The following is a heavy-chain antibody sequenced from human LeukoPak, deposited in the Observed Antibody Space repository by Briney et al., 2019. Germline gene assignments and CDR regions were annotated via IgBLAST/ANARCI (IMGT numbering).Heavy chain of an antibody. Sequence: GGSLRLSCEASGFAFTKFWMSWVRQAPGKGLEWVANIQEDGKKENYVDSVRGRFTISRDNSKNTLSLQMNSLRAEDTAVYFCAKAPVTSCRGAYCYPFDSWGQGTLVTVSS. CDR2: IQEDGKKE. J-gene: IGHJ4*02. D-gene: IGHD2-21*01. CDR3: AKAPVTSCRGAYCYPFDS. CDR1: GFAFTKFW. V-gene: IGHV3-7*03.